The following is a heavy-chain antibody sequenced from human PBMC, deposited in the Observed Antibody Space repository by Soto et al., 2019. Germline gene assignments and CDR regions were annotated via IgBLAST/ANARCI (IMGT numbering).Heavy chain of an antibody. Sequence: SLRISCQGSGFVFKDYWITLVRQMPGKGLEWMGRMEPGGAYINYSQSFQGRVTISADKYLNTAYLKWRSLEDSETAMYYCARLGDCSGGSCFSRYYYHGMDVWGQGTTVTVSS. CDR3: ARLGDCSGGSCFSRYYYHGMDV. CDR2: MEPGGAYI. J-gene: IGHJ6*02. CDR1: GFVFKDYW. D-gene: IGHD2-15*01. V-gene: IGHV5-10-1*01.